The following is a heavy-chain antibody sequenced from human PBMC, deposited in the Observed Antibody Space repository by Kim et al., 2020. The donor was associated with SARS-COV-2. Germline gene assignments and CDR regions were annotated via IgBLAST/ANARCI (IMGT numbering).Heavy chain of an antibody. V-gene: IGHV3-49*04. D-gene: IGHD3-10*01. Sequence: GGSLRLSCTASGFTFGDYAMSWVRQAPGKGLEWVGFIRSKAYGGTTEYAASVKGRFTFSRDDSKSIAYLQMNSLKTEDTAVYYCTSGEFYYGSGSLYYFTMDVWGPGTTVTVSS. CDR2: IRSKAYGGTT. CDR1: GFTFGDYA. J-gene: IGHJ6*02. CDR3: TSGEFYYGSGSLYYFTMDV.